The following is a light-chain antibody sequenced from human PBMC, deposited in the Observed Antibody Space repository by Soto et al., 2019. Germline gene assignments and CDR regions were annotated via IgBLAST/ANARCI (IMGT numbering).Light chain of an antibody. V-gene: IGLV1-51*02. Sequence: QSVLTQPPSVSAAPGQTVTISCSGSSSNIGNNYVSCYQQLPGTAPKLLIYENNKRPSGIPDRFSGSKSGTSATLGITGLQTGDEADYYCGTWDSSLSAWVFGGGTKVTVL. CDR1: SSNIGNNY. CDR3: GTWDSSLSAWV. CDR2: ENN. J-gene: IGLJ3*02.